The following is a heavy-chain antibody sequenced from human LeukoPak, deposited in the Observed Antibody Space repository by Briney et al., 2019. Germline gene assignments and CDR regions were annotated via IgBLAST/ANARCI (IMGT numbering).Heavy chain of an antibody. J-gene: IGHJ5*02. CDR2: IYYSGST. D-gene: IGHD4-17*01. Sequence: SQTLSLTCTVSGGSISSGGYYWSWIRQHPGKGLEWIGYIYYSGSTYYNPSLKSRVTISVDTSKNQFSLKLSSVTAADTAVYYCARETGYGDYGHWWFDPWGQGTLVTVSS. CDR3: ARETGYGDYGHWWFDP. CDR1: GGSISSGGYY. V-gene: IGHV4-31*03.